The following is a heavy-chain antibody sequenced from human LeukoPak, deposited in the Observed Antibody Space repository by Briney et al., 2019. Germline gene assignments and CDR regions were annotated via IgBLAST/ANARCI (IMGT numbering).Heavy chain of an antibody. Sequence: PGGSLRLSCAASGFTFSSYAMSWVRQAPGKGLEWVSAISGSGGSTYYADSVKGRFTISRDNSKNTLYLQMNSLRAEDTAVYYCAKDRQRYFDWLKTRAPFDYWGQGTLVTVSS. CDR3: AKDRQRYFDWLKTRAPFDY. D-gene: IGHD3-9*01. CDR1: GFTFSSYA. V-gene: IGHV3-23*01. CDR2: ISGSGGST. J-gene: IGHJ4*02.